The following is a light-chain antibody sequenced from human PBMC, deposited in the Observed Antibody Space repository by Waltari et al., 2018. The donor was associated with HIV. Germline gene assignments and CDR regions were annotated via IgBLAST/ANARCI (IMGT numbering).Light chain of an antibody. J-gene: IGLJ3*02. CDR3: QSYETSLSVSV. CDR1: SDKIGTRARFD. CDR2: GIS. Sequence: VMTQSPSVAEAPGQRVTKSCTGSSDKIGTRARFDVPRCQQLPGAAPKLLIYGISNRPSGVPDRFSGSKSGAAASLAITGLQAEDEADYYCQSYETSLSVSVFGGGTKLTVL. V-gene: IGLV1-40*01.